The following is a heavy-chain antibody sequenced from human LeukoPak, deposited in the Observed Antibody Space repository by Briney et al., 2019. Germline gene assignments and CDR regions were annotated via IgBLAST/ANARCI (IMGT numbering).Heavy chain of an antibody. CDR2: ISWNSGSI. CDR3: AKGNPYYFDY. Sequence: GGSLRLSCAASGFTFDDYATHWVRQAPGKGLEWVSGISWNSGSIGYADSVKGRFTISRDNAKNSLYLQMNSLRAEDTALYYCAKGNPYYFDYWGQGTLVTVPS. CDR1: GFTFDDYA. V-gene: IGHV3-9*01. J-gene: IGHJ4*02.